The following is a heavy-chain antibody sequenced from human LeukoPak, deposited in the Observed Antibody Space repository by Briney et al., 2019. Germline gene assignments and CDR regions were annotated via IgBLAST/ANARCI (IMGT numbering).Heavy chain of an antibody. Sequence: SETLSLTCTVSGGSISSYYWSWIRQPPGKRLEWIGYIYYSGSTNYNPSLKSRVTISVDTSKNQFSLKLSSVTAADTAVYYCARDHGGKFDYWGQGTLVTVSS. CDR2: IYYSGST. CDR3: ARDHGGKFDY. CDR1: GGSISSYY. J-gene: IGHJ4*02. D-gene: IGHD4-23*01. V-gene: IGHV4-59*01.